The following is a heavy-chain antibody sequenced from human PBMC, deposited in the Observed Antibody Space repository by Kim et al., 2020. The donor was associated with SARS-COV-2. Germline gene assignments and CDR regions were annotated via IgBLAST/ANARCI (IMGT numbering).Heavy chain of an antibody. D-gene: IGHD2-21*02. CDR2: IYYSGST. CDR3: ARLEGGDSDAFDI. CDR1: GGSISSGSYY. J-gene: IGHJ3*02. Sequence: SETLSLTCTVSGGSISSGSYYWGWIRQPPGKGLEWIGSIYYSGSTYYNPSLKSRVTISVDTSKNQFSLKLSSVTAADTSVYYCARLEGGDSDAFDIWGQG. V-gene: IGHV4-39*07.